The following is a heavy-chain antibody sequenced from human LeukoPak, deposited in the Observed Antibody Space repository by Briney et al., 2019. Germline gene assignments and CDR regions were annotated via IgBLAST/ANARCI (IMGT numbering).Heavy chain of an antibody. V-gene: IGHV4-59*01. CDR3: ARAFSSGWYPYSIGGLWFDY. CDR2: IYYTGST. Sequence: SETLSLTCTVSGGSISSYNWSWIRQPPGEGLEWIGNIYYTGSTNYNTSLKSRVTIPVDTSKNQFSLKLSSVTAADTAVYYCARAFSSGWYPYSIGGLWFDYWGQGTLVTVSS. J-gene: IGHJ4*02. CDR1: GGSISSYN. D-gene: IGHD6-19*01.